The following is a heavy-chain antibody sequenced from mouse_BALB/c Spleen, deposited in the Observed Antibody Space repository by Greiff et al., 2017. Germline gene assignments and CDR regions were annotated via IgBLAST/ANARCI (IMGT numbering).Heavy chain of an antibody. CDR3: TRSSYRYEGY. V-gene: IGHV1-15*01. CDR1: GYTFTDYE. J-gene: IGHJ2*01. CDR2: IDPETGGT. D-gene: IGHD2-14*01. Sequence: VQLQESGAELVRPGASVTLSCKASGYTFTDYEMHWVKQTPVHGLEWIGAIDPETGGTAYNQKFKGKATLTADKSSSTAYMELRSLTSEDSAVYYCTRSSYRYEGYWGQGTTLTVSS.